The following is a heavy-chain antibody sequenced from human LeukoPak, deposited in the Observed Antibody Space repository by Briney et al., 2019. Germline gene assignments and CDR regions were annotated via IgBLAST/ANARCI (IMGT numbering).Heavy chain of an antibody. CDR3: RYYDSSGSQTDY. CDR1: GFTFSSYW. V-gene: IGHV3-74*01. D-gene: IGHD3-22*01. CDR2: INSDGSSA. J-gene: IGHJ4*02. Sequence: GGSLRLSCAASGFTFSSYWMHWVRQAPGKGLVWVSRINSDGSSANYAVSVKGRFTIARDNAKNTLYLQMNSLRAEDTAVYYCRYYDSSGSQTDYWGQGTLVTVSS.